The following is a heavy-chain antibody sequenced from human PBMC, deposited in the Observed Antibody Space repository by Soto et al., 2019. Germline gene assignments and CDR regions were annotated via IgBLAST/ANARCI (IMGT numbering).Heavy chain of an antibody. Sequence: EVQLVESGGDLVQPGGSLRLSCAASGFTFTSYWVHWVRQAPGKGLGWVSRINSDGTTAKYADSVTGRVTMSRDNAKNTVYLQMNSLRLDDTAVYYCARGIKNYYGVDVWGQGTTVTVSS. V-gene: IGHV3-74*01. CDR1: GFTFTSYW. CDR3: ARGIKNYYGVDV. CDR2: INSDGTTA. J-gene: IGHJ6*02.